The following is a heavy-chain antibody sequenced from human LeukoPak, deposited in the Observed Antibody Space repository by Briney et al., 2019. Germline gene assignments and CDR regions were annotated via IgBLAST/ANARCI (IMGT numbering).Heavy chain of an antibody. D-gene: IGHD2-2*01. CDR2: IKSDGSFT. J-gene: IGHJ4*02. V-gene: IGHV3-74*01. Sequence: GGSLRLSCVASGFTFSSHWMHWVRQAPGKGLVWVSHIKSDGSFTNYADSVKGRFTISRDNAKNTLYLQMNSLRPEDTAVYYCARVGHCSSTACFIDYWGQGTLVTVSS. CDR3: ARVGHCSSTACFIDY. CDR1: GFTFSSHW.